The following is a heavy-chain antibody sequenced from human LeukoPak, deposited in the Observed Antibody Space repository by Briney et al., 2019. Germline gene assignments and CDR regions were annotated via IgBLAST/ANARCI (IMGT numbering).Heavy chain of an antibody. CDR3: ARKEGFGEFPFDY. V-gene: IGHV3-21*01. D-gene: IGHD3-10*01. J-gene: IGHJ4*02. Sequence: SGGSLRLSCAASGFTFSSYSMNWVRQAPGKGLEWVSSISSSSSYIYYADSVKGRFTISRDNAKNSLYLQMNSLRAEDTAVYYCARKEGFGEFPFDYWGQGTLVTVSS. CDR2: ISSSSSYI. CDR1: GFTFSSYS.